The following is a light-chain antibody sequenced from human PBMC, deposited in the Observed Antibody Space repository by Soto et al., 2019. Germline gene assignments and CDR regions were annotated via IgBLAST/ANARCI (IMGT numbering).Light chain of an antibody. CDR3: QQYGSSRFT. CDR1: KSDSSSY. V-gene: IGKV3-20*01. J-gene: IGKJ3*01. CDR2: GAS. Sequence: EIVLTQSPGTLSLSPGERATLSCRASKSDSSSYLAWYQQKPGQTPRLLIYGASSRATGIPDRFSGSGSGTDFTLTISRLEPEDFAVYYCQQYGSSRFTFGPGTKVDIK.